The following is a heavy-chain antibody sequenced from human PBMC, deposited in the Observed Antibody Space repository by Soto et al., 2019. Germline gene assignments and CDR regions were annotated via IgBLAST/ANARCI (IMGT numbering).Heavy chain of an antibody. D-gene: IGHD2-21*02. CDR1: GYTFTSYA. Sequence: ASVKVSCKASGYTFTSYAMHWVRPAPGQRLEWMGWINAGNGNTKYSQKFQGRVTITRDTSASTAYMELSSLRSEDTAVYYCARSIVVVPALDYWGQGTLVTVSS. CDR3: ARSIVVVPALDY. V-gene: IGHV1-3*01. J-gene: IGHJ4*02. CDR2: INAGNGNT.